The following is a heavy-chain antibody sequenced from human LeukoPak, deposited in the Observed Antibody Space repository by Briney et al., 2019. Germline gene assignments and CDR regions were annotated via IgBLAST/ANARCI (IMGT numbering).Heavy chain of an antibody. J-gene: IGHJ4*02. CDR1: GFTFSSYA. Sequence: GGSLRLSCAASGFTFSSYAMSWVRQAPGKGLEWVSGMSGSGGTTYYAGSVKGQFTISRDNSKNTLYLQMNSLRAEDTAVYCCAKDQGGPFDYWGQGTLVTVSS. V-gene: IGHV3-23*01. CDR2: MSGSGGTT. CDR3: AKDQGGPFDY.